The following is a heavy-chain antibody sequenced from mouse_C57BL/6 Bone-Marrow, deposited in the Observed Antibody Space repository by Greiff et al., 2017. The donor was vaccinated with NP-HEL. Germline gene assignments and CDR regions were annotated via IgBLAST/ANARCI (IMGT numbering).Heavy chain of an antibody. CDR2: IYPGSGST. J-gene: IGHJ3*01. CDR1: GYTFTSYW. D-gene: IGHD2-4*01. Sequence: VQLQQPGAELVKPGASVKMSCKASGYTFTSYWITWVKQRPGQGLEWIGDIYPGSGSTNYHEKFKSKATLTVDTSSSTAYKQRSSLSSEDSAVYCCARSGYDYDPYWGQGTLVTVSA. CDR3: ARSGYDYDPY. V-gene: IGHV1-55*01.